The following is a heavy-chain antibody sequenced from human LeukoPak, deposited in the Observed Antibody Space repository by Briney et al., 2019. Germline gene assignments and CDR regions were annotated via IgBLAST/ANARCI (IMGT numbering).Heavy chain of an antibody. V-gene: IGHV4-61*08. CDR3: ARALYPRGFDP. Sequence: SETLSLTCAVSGGSISSGGYSWSWIRQPPGKGLEWIGYIYYSGSTNYNPSLKSRVTISVDTSKNQFSLKLSSVTAADTAVYYCARALYPRGFDPWGQGTLVTVSS. J-gene: IGHJ5*02. D-gene: IGHD5/OR15-5a*01. CDR2: IYYSGST. CDR1: GGSISSGGYS.